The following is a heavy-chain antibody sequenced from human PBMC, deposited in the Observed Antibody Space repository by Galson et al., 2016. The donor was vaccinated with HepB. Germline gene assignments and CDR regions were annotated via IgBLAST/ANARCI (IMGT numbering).Heavy chain of an antibody. CDR1: GYTFTSYG. Sequence: SVKVSCKASGYTFTSYGISWVRQAPGQGLEWMGWISTYSGNTNYGMRLQGRVTMTTDTSTSTAYLELRSLRSDDTAVYYCARDADGNLDYWGQGTLVTVSS. V-gene: IGHV1-18*01. CDR2: ISTYSGNT. CDR3: ARDADGNLDY. J-gene: IGHJ4*02.